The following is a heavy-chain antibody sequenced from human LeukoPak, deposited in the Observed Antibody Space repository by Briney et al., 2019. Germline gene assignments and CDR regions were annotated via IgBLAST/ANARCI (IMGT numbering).Heavy chain of an antibody. CDR2: ISAYNGNT. CDR1: GYTFTSYG. J-gene: IGHJ4*02. V-gene: IGHV1-18*01. D-gene: IGHD3-3*01. CDR3: ARDGQYYDFWSGYPI. Sequence: RASVKVSCKASGYTFTSYGISWVRQAPGQGLEWMGWISAYNGNTNYAQKFQGRVTMTRDTSISTAYMELSRLRSDDTAVYYCARDGQYYDFWSGYPIWGQGTLVTVSS.